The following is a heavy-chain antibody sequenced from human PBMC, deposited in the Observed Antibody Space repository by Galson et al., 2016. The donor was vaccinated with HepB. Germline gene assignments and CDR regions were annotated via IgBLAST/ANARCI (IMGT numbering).Heavy chain of an antibody. V-gene: IGHV3-33*01. D-gene: IGHD3-16*01. CDR2: IWFDGTNK. CDR3: AGVLGTIWYFAS. Sequence: SLRLSCAASGFNFSTYGMHWVRQAPGKGLEWVAIIWFDGTNKYYTDSVKGRFTISRDNSKNTLYLQMNSLRAEDTAVYYCAGVLGTIWYFASWGQGTLVTVSS. J-gene: IGHJ4*02. CDR1: GFNFSTYG.